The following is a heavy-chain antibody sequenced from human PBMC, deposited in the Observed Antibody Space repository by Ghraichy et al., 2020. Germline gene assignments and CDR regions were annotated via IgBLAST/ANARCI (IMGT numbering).Heavy chain of an antibody. Sequence: SQTLSLTCTVSGGSISISNYYWDWIRQPPGKGLEWIGNVHYSGRTYYKSSLESRVSFSVDTSRNQFSLRLNSVTAADTAVYYCARHPEAENWFDSWGQGTLVTVSS. J-gene: IGHJ5*01. CDR3: ARHPEAENWFDS. D-gene: IGHD6-19*01. CDR2: VHYSGRT. V-gene: IGHV4-39*01. CDR1: GGSISISNYY.